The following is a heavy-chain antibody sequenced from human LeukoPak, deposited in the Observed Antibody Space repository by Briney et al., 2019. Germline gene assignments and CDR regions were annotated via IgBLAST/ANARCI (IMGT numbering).Heavy chain of an antibody. CDR2: MNPGNGDT. CDR3: ARGLGDYNTDWFPVSGY. J-gene: IGHJ4*02. D-gene: IGHD3-9*01. V-gene: IGHV1-8*01. Sequence: ASVKVSCKASGYTFTTHDLTWVRQATGQGLEWMGWMNPGNGDTAYAQKFQGRVAMTRDTSMSTAYMELNNLGSEDTAIYYCARGLGDYNTDWFPVSGYWGQGTPVTVSS. CDR1: GYTFTTHD.